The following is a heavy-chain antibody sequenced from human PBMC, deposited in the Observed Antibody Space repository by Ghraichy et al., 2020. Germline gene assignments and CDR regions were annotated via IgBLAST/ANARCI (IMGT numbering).Heavy chain of an antibody. J-gene: IGHJ6*02. Sequence: GGSLRLSCAASGFTFSSYGMHWVRQAPGKGLEWVAVISYDGSNKYYADSVKGRFTISRDNSKNTLYLQMNSLRAEDTAVYYCAKDKQLGRFRSLHYYYYYGMDVWGQGTTVTVSS. CDR2: ISYDGSNK. V-gene: IGHV3-30*18. CDR3: AKDKQLGRFRSLHYYYYYGMDV. D-gene: IGHD5-24*01. CDR1: GFTFSSYG.